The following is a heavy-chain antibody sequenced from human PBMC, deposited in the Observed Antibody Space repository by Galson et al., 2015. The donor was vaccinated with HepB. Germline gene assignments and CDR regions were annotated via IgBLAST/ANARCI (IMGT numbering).Heavy chain of an antibody. CDR2: ISGSGAST. J-gene: IGHJ4*02. Sequence: SLRLSCAASGFTFSTYAMTWVRQAPGRGLEWVSRISGSGASTYYADSVKGRFAISRDNSKDTLYLHMVSLRAEDTAVYYCARDTSSGYFDYWGQETLVTVSS. CDR1: GFTFSTYA. D-gene: IGHD2/OR15-2a*01. V-gene: IGHV3-23*01. CDR3: ARDTSSGYFDY.